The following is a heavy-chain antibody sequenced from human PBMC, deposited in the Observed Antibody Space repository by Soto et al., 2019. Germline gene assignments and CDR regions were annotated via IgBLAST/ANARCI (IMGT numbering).Heavy chain of an antibody. J-gene: IGHJ3*02. D-gene: IGHD3-3*01. CDR3: ATDFWSGYSLDI. CDR2: IIPILGIA. Sequence: ASVKVSCKASGGTFSSYTISWVRQAPGQGLEWMGRIIPILGIANYAQKFQGRVTITADKSTSTAYMELSSLRSEDTAVYYCATDFWSGYSLDIWGQGTMVTVSS. V-gene: IGHV1-69*02. CDR1: GGTFSSYT.